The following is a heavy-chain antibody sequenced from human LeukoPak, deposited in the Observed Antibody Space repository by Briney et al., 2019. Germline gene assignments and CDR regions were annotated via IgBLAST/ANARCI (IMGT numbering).Heavy chain of an antibody. V-gene: IGHV4-34*01. CDR2: INHSGST. CDR3: ARGKWIQLWPPSYYFDY. J-gene: IGHJ4*02. CDR1: GGSFSGYY. D-gene: IGHD5-18*01. Sequence: PSETLSLTCAVYGGSFSGYYWSWIRQPPGKGLEWIGEINHSGSTNYNPSLKSRVTTSVDTSKNQFSLKLSSVTAADTAVYYCARGKWIQLWPPSYYFDYWGQGTLVTVSS.